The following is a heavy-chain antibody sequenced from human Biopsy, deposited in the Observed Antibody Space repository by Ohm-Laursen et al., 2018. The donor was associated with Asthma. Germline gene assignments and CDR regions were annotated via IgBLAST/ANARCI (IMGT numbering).Heavy chain of an antibody. CDR3: ARHDHRWDTYADF. V-gene: IGHV4-39*01. CDR1: GASITSSAYY. J-gene: IGHJ4*02. CDR2: MYYGETT. D-gene: IGHD2-2*01. Sequence: SDTLSLTCTVSGASITSSAYYWGWIRQPPGKGLEWIGSMYYGETTYYSPPLKSRVTISGDTSKNHFSLILSSVTAADTAVYYCARHDHRWDTYADFWGQGTLVTVSS.